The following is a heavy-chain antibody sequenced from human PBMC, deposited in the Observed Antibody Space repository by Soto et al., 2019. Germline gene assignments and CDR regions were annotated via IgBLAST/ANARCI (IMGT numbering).Heavy chain of an antibody. V-gene: IGHV3-74*01. CDR1: AFTFSSHW. CDR2: VNSDGTST. CDR3: TRSSALTAPYFYGH. Sequence: GGSLRLSCVASAFTFSSHWMHWIRQTPGKGLVWVAHVNSDGTSTNYADSVKGRCTISRDNAKNTLYLHMNSLRAEDTAVYYCTRSSALTAPYFYGHWGQGTLVTVSS. J-gene: IGHJ4*02. D-gene: IGHD7-27*01.